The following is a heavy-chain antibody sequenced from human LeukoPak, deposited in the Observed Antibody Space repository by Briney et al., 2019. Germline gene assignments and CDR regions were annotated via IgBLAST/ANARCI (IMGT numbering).Heavy chain of an antibody. Sequence: ASVKVSCKVSGCTLTELSMHWVRQAPGKGLEWMGGFDPEDGETIYAQKFQGRVTMTEDTSTDTAYMELSSLRSEDTAVYYCATGVRFLEWLPLEYWGQGTLVTVSS. CDR3: ATGVRFLEWLPLEY. CDR1: GCTLTELS. V-gene: IGHV1-24*01. J-gene: IGHJ4*02. CDR2: FDPEDGET. D-gene: IGHD3-3*01.